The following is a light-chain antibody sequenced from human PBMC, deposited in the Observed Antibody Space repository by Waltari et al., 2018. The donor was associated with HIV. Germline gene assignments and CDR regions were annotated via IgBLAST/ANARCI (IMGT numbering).Light chain of an antibody. CDR1: DSNIGNNF. Sequence: QSVLTQPPSLSAAPGQKVTISCSGSDSNIGNNFVSWYQQLPGAAPTLLIYDNDSRPSGISDGFSGSKSGTSATLGITGLQAGDEADYYCATWDNNLYVGQVFGGGTKLTVL. V-gene: IGLV1-51*01. CDR3: ATWDNNLYVGQV. J-gene: IGLJ3*02. CDR2: DND.